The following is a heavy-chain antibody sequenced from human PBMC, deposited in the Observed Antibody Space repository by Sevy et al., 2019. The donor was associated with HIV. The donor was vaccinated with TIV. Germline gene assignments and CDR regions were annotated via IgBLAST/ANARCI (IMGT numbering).Heavy chain of an antibody. Sequence: GGSLRLSCAASGFTFSSYSMNWVRQAPGKGLEWVSYISSSSSTIYYEDSVKGRFTIYRDNAKNSLYLQMNSLRAEDTAVYYCAREDGLLWFREFDYWGQGTLVTVSS. CDR3: AREDGLLWFREFDY. D-gene: IGHD3-10*01. J-gene: IGHJ4*02. V-gene: IGHV3-48*01. CDR1: GFTFSSYS. CDR2: ISSSSSTI.